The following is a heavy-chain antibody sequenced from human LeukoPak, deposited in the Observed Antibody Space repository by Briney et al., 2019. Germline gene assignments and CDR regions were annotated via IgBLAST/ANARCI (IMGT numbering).Heavy chain of an antibody. CDR1: GYTFTSYG. Sequence: SVKVSCKASGYTFTSYGISWVRQAPGQGLEWMGGIIPIFGTANYAQKFQGRVTITADESTSTAYMELSSLRSEDTAVYYCARRGYSYEIDYWGQGTLVTVSS. D-gene: IGHD5-18*01. CDR3: ARRGYSYEIDY. J-gene: IGHJ4*02. CDR2: IIPIFGTA. V-gene: IGHV1-69*13.